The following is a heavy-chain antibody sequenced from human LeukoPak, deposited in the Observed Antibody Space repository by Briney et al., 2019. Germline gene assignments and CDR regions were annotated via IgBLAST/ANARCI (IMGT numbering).Heavy chain of an antibody. CDR3: AREVVPAATYFDY. CDR2: IIPIFGTA. Sequence: SVKVSCKASGYTFTGYYMHWVRQAPGQGLEWMGGIIPIFGTANYAQKFQGRVTITADESTSTAYMELSSLRSEDTAVYYCAREVVPAATYFDYWGQGTLVTVSS. V-gene: IGHV1-69*13. D-gene: IGHD2-2*01. J-gene: IGHJ4*02. CDR1: GYTFTGYY.